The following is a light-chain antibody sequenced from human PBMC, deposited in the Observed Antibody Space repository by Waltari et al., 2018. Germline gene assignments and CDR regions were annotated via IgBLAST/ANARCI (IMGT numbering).Light chain of an antibody. V-gene: IGLV2-23*01. Sequence: QAALTQPASVSGSPGQSITISCTGTSSDVGSDNIVSWYQQHPGKAPKLMIYEGRKRPSGVPNRFSASKSANTDALTISELQAEDEADYYCCSYAGSSTYVFGTGTKVTVL. CDR2: EGR. CDR3: CSYAGSSTYV. CDR1: SSDVGSDNI. J-gene: IGLJ1*01.